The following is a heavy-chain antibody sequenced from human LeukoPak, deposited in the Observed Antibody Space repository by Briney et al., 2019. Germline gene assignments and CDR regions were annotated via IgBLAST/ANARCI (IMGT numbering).Heavy chain of an antibody. CDR3: ARDPRGPTGYDSSGRDTFDY. CDR2: INWNGGST. D-gene: IGHD3-22*01. CDR1: GFTFSSYG. J-gene: IGHJ4*02. V-gene: IGHV3-20*04. Sequence: GGSLRLSCAASGFTFSSYGMSWVRQAPGKGLEWVSVINWNGGSTGYADSVKGRFTISRDNSNNLLYLQINSLRAEDTAAYYCARDPRGPTGYDSSGRDTFDYWGQGTLVTVSS.